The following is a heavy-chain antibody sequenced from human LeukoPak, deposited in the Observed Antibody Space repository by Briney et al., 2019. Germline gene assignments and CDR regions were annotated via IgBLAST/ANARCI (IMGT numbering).Heavy chain of an antibody. V-gene: IGHV4-59*03. CDR3: ARMSYDFWSGQYGLFDY. CDR1: DDSFNTYY. Sequence: PSETLSLTCTVSDDSFNTYYWSWLRRPPGKGLEWIGNIYYSGSTNYNPSLKSRVTMLIDTSNNQFSLKLRSVTAADTALYYCARMSYDFWSGQYGLFDYWGQGTLVTVAS. J-gene: IGHJ4*02. D-gene: IGHD3-3*01. CDR2: IYYSGST.